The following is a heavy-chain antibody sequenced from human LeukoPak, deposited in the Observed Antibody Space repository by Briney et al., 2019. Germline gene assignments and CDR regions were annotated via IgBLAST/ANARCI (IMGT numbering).Heavy chain of an antibody. D-gene: IGHD2-15*01. CDR1: GFTFNTYA. V-gene: IGHV3-33*01. CDR3: VRDPSCSGGGCYYYYGMDX. J-gene: IGHJ6*01. CDR2: IWYDGSNK. Sequence: PGGSLRLSCAASGFTFNTYAIHWVRQAPGKGLEWVAVIWYDGSNKYYADSVRGRFTISRDNSKNTLYLQMNSLRADDTAIYYCVRDPSCSGGGCYYYYGMDXXXXXXTVTVSS.